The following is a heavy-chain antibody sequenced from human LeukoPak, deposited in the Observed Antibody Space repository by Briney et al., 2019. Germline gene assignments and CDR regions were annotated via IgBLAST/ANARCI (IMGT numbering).Heavy chain of an antibody. V-gene: IGHV3-23*01. CDR1: GFTFSSYA. CDR3: AKDGSYRPSDFDY. CDR2: ISGSGGST. J-gene: IGHJ4*02. D-gene: IGHD1-26*01. Sequence: GGSLRLSCAASGFTFSSYAMSWVRQAPGKELEWVSAISGSGGSTYYADSVKGRFTISRGNSKNTLYLQMNSLRPEDTAVYYCAKDGSYRPSDFDYWGQGTLVTVSS.